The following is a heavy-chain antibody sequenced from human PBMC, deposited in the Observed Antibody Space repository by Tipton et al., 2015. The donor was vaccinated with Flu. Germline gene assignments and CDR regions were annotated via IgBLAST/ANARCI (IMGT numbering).Heavy chain of an antibody. V-gene: IGHV4-38-2*01. CDR3: SRSTYYYGSGSSDY. J-gene: IGHJ4*02. Sequence: TLSLTCEVSGDSITSDYYWGWVRQFPGKGLEWIGSVSRSGNTDYNPSLKSRVTISLDTFQNQFSLKLNSVTAADTAVYYCSRSTYYYGSGSSDYWGQGTLVTVSS. D-gene: IGHD3-10*01. CDR2: VSRSGNT. CDR1: GDSITSDYY.